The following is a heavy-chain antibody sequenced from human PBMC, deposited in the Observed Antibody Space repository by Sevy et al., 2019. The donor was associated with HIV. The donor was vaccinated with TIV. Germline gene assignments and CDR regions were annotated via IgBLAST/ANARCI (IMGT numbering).Heavy chain of an antibody. CDR2: IKSKTDGGTT. D-gene: IGHD3-3*01. V-gene: IGHV3-15*01. J-gene: IGHJ6*02. Sequence: GGSLRLSCAASGFTFSNAWMSWVRQAPGKGLEWVGRIKSKTDGGTTDYAAPVKGRFTISRDDSKNTLYLQMNSLKTEYKAVYYCTTDFSREYYDFWSGYYRDYYYGMDVWGQGTTVTVSS. CDR1: GFTFSNAW. CDR3: TTDFSREYYDFWSGYYRDYYYGMDV.